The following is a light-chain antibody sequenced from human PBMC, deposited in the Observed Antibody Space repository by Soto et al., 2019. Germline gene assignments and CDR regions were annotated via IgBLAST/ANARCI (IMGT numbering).Light chain of an antibody. J-gene: IGKJ1*01. V-gene: IGKV3-15*01. Sequence: EIVMTQSPATLSASPGERATLSCRASQSVSSNLAWYQQKPGQAPRLLIYGASTRATGIPARFSGSGSGTDFTLTISSLQSEDFAVYYCQHYNNWPPWTFGQGTKVEIK. CDR1: QSVSSN. CDR3: QHYNNWPPWT. CDR2: GAS.